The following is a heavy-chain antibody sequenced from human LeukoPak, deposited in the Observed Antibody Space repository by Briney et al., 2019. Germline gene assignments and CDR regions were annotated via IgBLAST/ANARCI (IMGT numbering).Heavy chain of an antibody. CDR3: ARGSGYTAMGHLDS. J-gene: IGHJ5*01. V-gene: IGHV4-59*13. CDR1: GRSHRVFH. CDR2: IYTSDNT. Sequence: SHTLSLPHTVSGRSHRVFHGMCIPHPPEKALEDGGYIYTSDNTHHNPPLKSRLTMSVDTSKNQSALTLRSVPGADTAVYYCARGSGYTAMGHLDSWGQGTLVTVSS. D-gene: IGHD5-18*01.